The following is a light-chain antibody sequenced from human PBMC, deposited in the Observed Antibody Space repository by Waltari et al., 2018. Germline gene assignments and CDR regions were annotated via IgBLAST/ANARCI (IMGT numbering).Light chain of an antibody. CDR1: TIDVGGYNY. Sequence: QSALTQPPSASGSPGQSVPIPCTGPTIDVGGYNYVPWYQPHPGKAPKLTLSEVTKRPSGVPDRFSGSKSGNTASLTVSGLQAEDEADYYCSSYAHSNTVVFGGGTRLTVL. J-gene: IGLJ2*01. CDR3: SSYAHSNTVV. CDR2: EVT. V-gene: IGLV2-8*01.